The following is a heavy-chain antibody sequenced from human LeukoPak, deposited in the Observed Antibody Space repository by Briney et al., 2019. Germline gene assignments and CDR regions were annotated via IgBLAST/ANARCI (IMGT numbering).Heavy chain of an antibody. J-gene: IGHJ5*02. V-gene: IGHV3-23*01. CDR1: GFTFSSYA. CDR3: AGPRITMVRGHPPNWFDP. Sequence: QPGGSLRLSCAASGFTFSSYAMSWVRQAPGKGLEWVSAISGSGGSTYYADSVKGRFTISRDNSKNTLYLQMNSLRAEDTAVYYCAGPRITMVRGHPPNWFDPWGQGTLVTVSS. CDR2: ISGSGGST. D-gene: IGHD3-10*01.